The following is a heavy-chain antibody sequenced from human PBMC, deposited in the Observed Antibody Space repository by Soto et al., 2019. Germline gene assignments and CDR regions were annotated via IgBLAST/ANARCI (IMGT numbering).Heavy chain of an antibody. J-gene: IGHJ4*02. D-gene: IGHD3-10*01. Sequence: EVQLVESGGGLVQPGGSLRLSCAASGFTFSSYDMHWVRQATGKGLEWVSAIGTAGDPYYPGSVKGRFTISRDNAKNSLYLQMNSLRAEDTAVYYCARDRGYGGDYFDYWGQGTLVTVSS. CDR3: ARDRGYGGDYFDY. CDR1: GFTFSSYD. V-gene: IGHV3-13*05. CDR2: IGTAGDP.